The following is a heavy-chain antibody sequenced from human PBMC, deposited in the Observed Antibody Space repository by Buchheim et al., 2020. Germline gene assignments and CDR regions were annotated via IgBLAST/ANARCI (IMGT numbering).Heavy chain of an antibody. CDR3: AREEYYYDSSGYQDYYYYYGMDV. J-gene: IGHJ6*02. D-gene: IGHD3-22*01. CDR1: GFTFSSYG. CDR2: IWYDGSNK. V-gene: IGHV3-33*01. Sequence: QVQLVESGGGVVQPGRSLRLSCAASGFTFSSYGMHWVRQAPGKGLEWVAVIWYDGSNKYYADSVKGRFTISRDNSKKQLYLQMNSLRAEDTAVYYCAREEYYYDSSGYQDYYYYYGMDVWGQGTT.